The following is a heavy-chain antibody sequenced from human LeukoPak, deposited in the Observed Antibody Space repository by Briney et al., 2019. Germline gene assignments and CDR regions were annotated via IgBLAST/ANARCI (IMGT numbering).Heavy chain of an antibody. V-gene: IGHV3-30-3*01. CDR2: ISYDGSNK. CDR1: GFTLSTYA. CDR3: ARDRAWNYFDY. J-gene: IGHJ4*02. Sequence: GGSLRLSCAASGFTLSTYAMHWVRQAPGKGLEWVAVISYDGSNKYYADSVEGRFTISRDNSKNTLYLQMDSLRAEDTAVYYCARDRAWNYFDYWGQGTLVTVSS. D-gene: IGHD3-3*01.